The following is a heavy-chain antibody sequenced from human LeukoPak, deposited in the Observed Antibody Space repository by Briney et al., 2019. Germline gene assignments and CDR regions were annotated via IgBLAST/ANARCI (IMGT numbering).Heavy chain of an antibody. CDR3: AGMSSSYPNYYHGMDV. Sequence: PSETLSLTCTVSGGSISNYYWSWIRQAPGKGLEWIGYMYYSGSTNYNPSLKSRVTMSVDTSNNQFSLKLSSVTAADTAVYYCAGMSSSYPNYYHGMDVWGQGTTVTVSS. CDR1: GGSISNYY. CDR2: MYYSGST. V-gene: IGHV4-59*08. J-gene: IGHJ6*02. D-gene: IGHD2-15*01.